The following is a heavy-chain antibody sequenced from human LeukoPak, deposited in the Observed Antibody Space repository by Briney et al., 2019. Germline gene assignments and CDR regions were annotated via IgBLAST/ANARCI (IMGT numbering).Heavy chain of an antibody. CDR1: GFTFSSYW. Sequence: PGGSLRLSCAASGFTFSSYWMSWVRQAPGKGLEWVANIKQDGSEKYYVDSVKGRFTISRDNAKNSLHLQMNSLRAEDTAVYYCARDEPPPATVTCYDYWGQGTLVTVSS. D-gene: IGHD4-17*01. V-gene: IGHV3-7*01. CDR2: IKQDGSEK. CDR3: ARDEPPPATVTCYDY. J-gene: IGHJ4*02.